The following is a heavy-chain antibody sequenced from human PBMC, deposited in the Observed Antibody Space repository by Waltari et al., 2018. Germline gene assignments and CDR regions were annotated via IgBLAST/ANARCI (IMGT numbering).Heavy chain of an antibody. D-gene: IGHD3-10*01. CDR3: ARESVGRWWFDP. CDR1: GFTFSRYA. J-gene: IGHJ5*02. CDR2: ISGSGGST. Sequence: EVQLVESGGGLVQPGGSLRLSCAASGFTFSRYAMSWVRQAPGKGMEWVSAISGSGGSTYYADSVKGRFTISRDNSKNTLYLQMNSLRAEDTAVYYCARESVGRWWFDPWGQGTLVTVSS. V-gene: IGHV3-23*04.